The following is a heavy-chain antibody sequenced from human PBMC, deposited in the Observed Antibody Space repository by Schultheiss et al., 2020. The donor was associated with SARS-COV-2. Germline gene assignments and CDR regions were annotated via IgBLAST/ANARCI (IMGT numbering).Heavy chain of an antibody. CDR1: GFTFSSYG. D-gene: IGHD3-10*01. CDR3: ARESMVRADAFDI. J-gene: IGHJ3*02. CDR2: ISYDGSNK. V-gene: IGHV3-30*12. Sequence: GGSLRLSCAASGFTFSSYGMHWVRQAPGKGLEWVAVISYDGSNKYYADSVKGRFTISRDNSKNTLYLQMNSLRAEDTAVYYCARESMVRADAFDIWGQGTMVTVSS.